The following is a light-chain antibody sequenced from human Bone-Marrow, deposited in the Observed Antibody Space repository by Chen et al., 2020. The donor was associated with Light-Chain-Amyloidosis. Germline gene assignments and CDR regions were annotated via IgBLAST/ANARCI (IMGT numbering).Light chain of an antibody. Sequence: SYELTQPPSVSVSPGQTARITCSGDDLPTKYAYWYQQKPGQAPVLVIHRDTERPSGISERFSRSSSGTTATLTLSGVQAEDEADYHCQSADSSGTYEVIFGGGTKLTVL. V-gene: IGLV3-25*03. CDR1: DLPTKY. CDR2: RDT. J-gene: IGLJ2*01. CDR3: QSADSSGTYEVI.